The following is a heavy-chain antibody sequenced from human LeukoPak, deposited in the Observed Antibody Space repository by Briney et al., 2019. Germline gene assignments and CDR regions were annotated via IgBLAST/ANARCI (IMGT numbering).Heavy chain of an antibody. J-gene: IGHJ4*02. V-gene: IGHV4-39*07. CDR3: ARRAGAYSHPYDY. CDR1: GGSTSSITYY. D-gene: IGHD4/OR15-4a*01. Sequence: PSETLSLTCTVSGGSTSSITYYWGWIRQPPGKGLEWVGHMYYRGNTFYNPSLKSRVTISVDTSKNQFSLKLRSVTAADTAVYYCARRAGAYSHPYDYWGQGTLVTVSS. CDR2: MYYRGNT.